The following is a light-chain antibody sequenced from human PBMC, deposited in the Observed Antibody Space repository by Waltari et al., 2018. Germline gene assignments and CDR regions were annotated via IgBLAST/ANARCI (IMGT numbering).Light chain of an antibody. V-gene: IGLV3-1*01. Sequence: SYEVTQPPSVSVSPGQTASITCSGNALRHKYVCWYQQRPGQSPVLFLYKDFKLPSGTPERISGSKSGNTATLTVSGTQSMDETDYYCHVWDNGIVMFGGGTKLTVL. CDR2: KDF. J-gene: IGLJ3*02. CDR1: ALRHKY. CDR3: HVWDNGIVM.